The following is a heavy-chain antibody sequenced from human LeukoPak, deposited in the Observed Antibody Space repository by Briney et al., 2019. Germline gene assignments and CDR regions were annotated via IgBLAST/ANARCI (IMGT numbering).Heavy chain of an antibody. CDR3: ARQPYILGAYYFDY. D-gene: IGHD1-26*01. V-gene: IGHV4-59*08. CDR2: VFYSGST. J-gene: IGHJ4*02. Sequence: SETLSLTCTVSGGSISSYYWSWIRQPPGKGLEWIGYVFYSGSTNYNPSLKSRVTLSVDPSKNQFSLKLGSVTAADTAVYYCARQPYILGAYYFDYWGQGTLVTVSS. CDR1: GGSISSYY.